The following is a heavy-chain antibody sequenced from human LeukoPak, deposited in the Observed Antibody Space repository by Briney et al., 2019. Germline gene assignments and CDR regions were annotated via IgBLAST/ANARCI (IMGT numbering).Heavy chain of an antibody. J-gene: IGHJ6*03. Sequence: ASVKVSCKASGYTFTGYYIHWVRQVPGQGLEWMGWINTNTGNPTYAQGFTGRFIFSFDTSVSTAYLQISSLKAEDTAIYYCARVGRPFYYYYMDVWGKGTTVTVSS. D-gene: IGHD6-6*01. CDR1: GYTFTGYY. V-gene: IGHV7-4-1*02. CDR2: INTNTGNP. CDR3: ARVGRPFYYYYMDV.